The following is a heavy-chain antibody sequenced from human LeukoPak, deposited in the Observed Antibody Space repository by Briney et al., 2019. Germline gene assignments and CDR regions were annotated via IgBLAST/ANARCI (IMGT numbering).Heavy chain of an antibody. CDR3: TTDDLYSYAWGSYDPFDY. CDR1: GITFSTVW. J-gene: IGHJ4*02. Sequence: PGGSLRLSCAASGITFSTVWMSWVRQAPRKGLEWVGRIKSKGNGETTDYAAPVRGRFTISRDDSKSTLYLQMNSLKTEDTAVYYCTTDDLYSYAWGSYDPFDYWGQGTLVTVSS. CDR2: IKSKGNGETT. D-gene: IGHD3-16*01. V-gene: IGHV3-15*01.